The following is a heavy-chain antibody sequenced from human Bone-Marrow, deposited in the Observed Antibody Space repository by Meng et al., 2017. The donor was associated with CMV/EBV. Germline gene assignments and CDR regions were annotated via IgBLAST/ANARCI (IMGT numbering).Heavy chain of an antibody. CDR2: IYHSGST. CDR3: ARAPWY. V-gene: IGHV4-38-2*02. J-gene: IGHJ4*02. CDR1: GYSISSGYY. Sequence: SETLSLTCTVSGYSISSGYYWGWIRQPPGKGLEWIGSIYHSGSTYYNPSLKSRVTISVDTSKNQFSLKLSSVTAADTAVYYCARAPWYWGQGTLVTVSS.